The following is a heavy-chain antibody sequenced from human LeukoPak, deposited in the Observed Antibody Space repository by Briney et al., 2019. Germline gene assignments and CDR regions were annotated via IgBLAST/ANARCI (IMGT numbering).Heavy chain of an antibody. J-gene: IGHJ6*02. CDR2: IGTSDSDM. V-gene: IGHV3-11*04. CDR1: EFPFSDYY. CDR3: AREASRIKDMDL. D-gene: IGHD2-15*01. Sequence: GGSLRLSCAASEFPFSDYYMSWIRQAPGKGLEWVSSIGTSDSDMYYVDSVKGRFAISRDNAKNSLYLQMNSLRAEDTAVYYCAREASRIKDMDLWGQGTTVTVSS.